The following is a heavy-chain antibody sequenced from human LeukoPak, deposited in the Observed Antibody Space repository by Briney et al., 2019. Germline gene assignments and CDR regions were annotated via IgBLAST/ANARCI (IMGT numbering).Heavy chain of an antibody. D-gene: IGHD3-3*01. V-gene: IGHV1-46*01. CDR1: GYTFTPYY. J-gene: IGHJ4*02. CDR3: ARDHRYDLWRGLFFDY. CDR2: TTPSDGST. Sequence: ASVKVSCKASGYTFTPYYIHWVRQAPGLGPEWMGITTPSDGSTSSAQRFRGRVTKTRDTSPSTVYMELRRLRSEDTAVYYCARDHRYDLWRGLFFDYWGQGTLVTVSS.